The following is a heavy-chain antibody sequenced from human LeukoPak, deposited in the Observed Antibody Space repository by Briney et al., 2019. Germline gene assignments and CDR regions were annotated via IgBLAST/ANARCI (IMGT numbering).Heavy chain of an antibody. J-gene: IGHJ4*02. V-gene: IGHV5-51*01. CDR2: IYPGDSDC. Sequence: EQSLSISCKGSGYSFSSSWIAWVREMPGKGLEWMGIIYPGDSDCKYSPPFLGLVTISADKSISTAYLQWSSLKSSDTAMYYCAGSAGGWYGLWGQRTVVPVSS. CDR1: GYSFSSSW. D-gene: IGHD6-19*01. CDR3: AGSAGGWYGL.